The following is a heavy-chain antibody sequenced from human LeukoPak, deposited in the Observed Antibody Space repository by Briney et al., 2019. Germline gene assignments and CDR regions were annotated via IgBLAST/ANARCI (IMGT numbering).Heavy chain of an antibody. V-gene: IGHV3-11*01. CDR1: GFTFSDYY. CDR3: AKDKMVYALSGYFDY. Sequence: GGSLRLSCAASGFTFSDYYMSWIRQAPGKGLEWVSYISSSGSTIYYADSVKGRFTISRDNAKNSLYLQMNSLRAEDTAVYYCAKDKMVYALSGYFDYWGQGTLVTVSS. D-gene: IGHD2-8*01. CDR2: ISSSGSTI. J-gene: IGHJ4*02.